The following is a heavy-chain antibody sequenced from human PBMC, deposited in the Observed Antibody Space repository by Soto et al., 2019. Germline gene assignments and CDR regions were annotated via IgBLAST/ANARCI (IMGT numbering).Heavy chain of an antibody. CDR3: AREIAVAGVDY. D-gene: IGHD6-19*01. CDR1: GFTFSSYG. V-gene: IGHV3-33*01. CDR2: IWYDGSNK. Sequence: PGGSLRLSCAASGFTFSSYGMHWVRQAPGKGLEWVAVIWYDGSNKYYADSVKGRFTISRDNSKNTLYLQMNSLRAEDTAVYYCAREIAVAGVDYWGQGTLVTVSS. J-gene: IGHJ4*02.